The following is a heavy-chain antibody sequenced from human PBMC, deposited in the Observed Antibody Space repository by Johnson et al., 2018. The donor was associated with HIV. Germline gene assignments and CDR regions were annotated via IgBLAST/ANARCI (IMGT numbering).Heavy chain of an antibody. CDR2: ISYDGSNK. Sequence: QVQLVESGGGVVQPGRSLRLSCAASGFTFSSYAMHWVRQAPGKGLEWVAVISYDGSNKYYADSVKGRFTISRDNSKNTLYLQMNIRSADDTAVYYCAKERFLSGYGRGAFDSWGQGTMVTVSS. CDR1: GFTFSSYA. D-gene: IGHD5-12*01. V-gene: IGHV3-30*04. CDR3: AKERFLSGYGRGAFDS. J-gene: IGHJ3*02.